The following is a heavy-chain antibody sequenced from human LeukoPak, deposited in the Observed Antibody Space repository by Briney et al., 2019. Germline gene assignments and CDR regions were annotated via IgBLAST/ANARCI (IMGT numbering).Heavy chain of an antibody. D-gene: IGHD2-15*01. V-gene: IGHV4-39*06. J-gene: IGHJ4*02. CDR3: ARGRRGGFVDY. CDR2: IYYSGST. Sequence: SEALSLTCTVSGVSISSTSYYWGWIRQPPGKGLEWIGNIYYSGSTYYNPSLKSRVTISVDTSKNQFPLKLSSVTAADTAVYYCARGRRGGFVDYWGQGTLVTVSS. CDR1: GVSISSTSYY.